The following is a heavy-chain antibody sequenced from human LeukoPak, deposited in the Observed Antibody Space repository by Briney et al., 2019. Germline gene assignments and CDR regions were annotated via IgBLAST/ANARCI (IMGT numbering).Heavy chain of an antibody. Sequence: GRSLRLSCAASGFTFSSYGMHWVRQAPGKGLEWVAVISYDGSNKYYADSVKGRFTISRDNSKNTLYLRMNSLRAEDTAVYYCAKDRRGSSGWYHYYYGMDVWGQGTTVTVSS. J-gene: IGHJ6*02. CDR2: ISYDGSNK. CDR1: GFTFSSYG. D-gene: IGHD6-19*01. V-gene: IGHV3-30*18. CDR3: AKDRRGSSGWYHYYYGMDV.